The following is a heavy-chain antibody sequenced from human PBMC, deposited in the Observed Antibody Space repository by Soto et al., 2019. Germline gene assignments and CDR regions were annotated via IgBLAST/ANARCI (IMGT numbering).Heavy chain of an antibody. CDR2: INHSGST. D-gene: IGHD2-8*01. J-gene: IGHJ6*03. V-gene: IGHV4-34*01. CDR1: GGSFSGYY. Sequence: ETLSLTCAVYGGSFSGYYWSWIRQPPGKGLEWIGEINHSGSTNYNPSLKSRVTISVDTSKNQFSLKLSSVTAADTAVYYCARVTGRVYYYYYYYMDVWGTVSTVTVS. CDR3: ARVTGRVYYYYYYYMDV.